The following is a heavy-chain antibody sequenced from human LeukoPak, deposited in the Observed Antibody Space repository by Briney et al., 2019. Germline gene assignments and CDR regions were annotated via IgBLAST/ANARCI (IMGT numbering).Heavy chain of an antibody. CDR1: GYTFTSYD. V-gene: IGHV1-8*01. J-gene: IGHJ5*02. D-gene: IGHD3-22*01. CDR2: MNPNSGNT. CDR3: ARESAPVYYDSRLNWFDP. Sequence: ASVKVSCKASGYTFTSYDINWVRQATGQGLEWMGWMNPNSGNTGYAQKFQGRVTMTRDTSISTAYMELSRLRSDDTAVYYCARESAPVYYDSRLNWFDPWGQGTLVTVSS.